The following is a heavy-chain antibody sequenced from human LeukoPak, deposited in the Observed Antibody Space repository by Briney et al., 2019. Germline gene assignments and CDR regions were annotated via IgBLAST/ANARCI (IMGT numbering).Heavy chain of an antibody. CDR3: AKKDYGGLFEDY. CDR1: GFTFSSYG. V-gene: IGHV3-23*01. D-gene: IGHD4-23*01. J-gene: IGHJ4*02. Sequence: QPGGSLRLSCAASGFTFSSYGMSWVRQAPGKGLEWVSAISGSGGSTYYADSVKGRFTISRDNSKNTLYLQMNSLRAEDTAVYYCAKKDYGGLFEDYWGQGTLVTVSS. CDR2: ISGSGGST.